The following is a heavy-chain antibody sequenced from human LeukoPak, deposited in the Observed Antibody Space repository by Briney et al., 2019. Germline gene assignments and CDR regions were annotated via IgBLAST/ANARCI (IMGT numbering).Heavy chain of an antibody. CDR3: AKNLYCGGGSCYPSALGMDV. D-gene: IGHD2-15*01. Sequence: GGSLRLSCAASGFTFSSYSMNWVRQAPGKGLEWVSSISGSGNRTYYADSVKGRFTISRDNSKNTLFLQMNSLRAEDTAVYYCAKNLYCGGGSCYPSALGMDVWGQGTTVTVSS. J-gene: IGHJ6*02. CDR2: ISGSGNRT. V-gene: IGHV3-23*01. CDR1: GFTFSSYS.